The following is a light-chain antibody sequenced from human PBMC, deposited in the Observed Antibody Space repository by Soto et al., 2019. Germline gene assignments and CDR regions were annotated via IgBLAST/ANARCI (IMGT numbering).Light chain of an antibody. CDR3: QQYGSLPS. Sequence: EIVLTQSPGTLSLSPGERATLSCRASQSVSSSYLAWYQQKPGQAPRLLIYDASSRATGIPDRFSGSGSGTDFTLTISRLEPEDFAVYYCQQYGSLPSFGGGTKVEIK. CDR2: DAS. CDR1: QSVSSSY. V-gene: IGKV3-20*01. J-gene: IGKJ4*01.